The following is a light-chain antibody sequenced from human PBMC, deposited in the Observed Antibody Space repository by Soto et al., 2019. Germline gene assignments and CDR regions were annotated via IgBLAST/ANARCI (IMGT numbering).Light chain of an antibody. CDR3: QQYGSSPAWT. V-gene: IGKV3-20*01. CDR1: QSISSSK. Sequence: EIVMTQSPAPLSVSPGESATLSCRSSQSISSSKLAWYQQNPGQAPRLLMYGASNRATGIPDRFSGSGSGTDFTLTISRLEPEDFAVYYCQQYGSSPAWTLGQGTKVDIK. J-gene: IGKJ1*01. CDR2: GAS.